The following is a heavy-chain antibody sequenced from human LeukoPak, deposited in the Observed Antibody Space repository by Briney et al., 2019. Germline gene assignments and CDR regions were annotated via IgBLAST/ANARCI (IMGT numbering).Heavy chain of an antibody. D-gene: IGHD3-22*01. CDR2: INHSGST. J-gene: IGHJ4*02. CDR3: ARGFYYYDSSGYLLDY. CDR1: GGSISSGGYY. Sequence: PSQTLSLTCTVSGGSISSGGYYWSWIRQPPGTGLEWIGEINHSGSTNYNPSLKSRVTISVDTSKNQFSLKLSSVTAADTAVYYCARGFYYYDSSGYLLDYWGQGTLVTVSS. V-gene: IGHV4-30-2*01.